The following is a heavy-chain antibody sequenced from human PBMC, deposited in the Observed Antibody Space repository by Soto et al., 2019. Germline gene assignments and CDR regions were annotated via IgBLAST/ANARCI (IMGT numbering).Heavy chain of an antibody. V-gene: IGHV3-11*01. CDR3: ARGAYYDSSGYPRAYPFDY. CDR2: ISSSGSTI. J-gene: IGHJ4*02. Sequence: GGSLRLSCAASGFTFSDYYMSWIRQAPGKGLEWVSYISSSGSTIYYADSVKGRFTISRDNAKNSLYLQMNSLRSEDTAVYYCARGAYYDSSGYPRAYPFDYWGQGTLVTVSS. CDR1: GFTFSDYY. D-gene: IGHD3-22*01.